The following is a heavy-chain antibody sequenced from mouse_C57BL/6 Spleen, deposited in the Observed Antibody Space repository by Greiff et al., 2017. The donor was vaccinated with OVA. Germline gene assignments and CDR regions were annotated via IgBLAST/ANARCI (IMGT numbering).Heavy chain of an antibody. CDR3: ARISYGSSYDWYFDV. CDR2: ITPSSGYT. J-gene: IGHJ1*03. Sequence: QVPLQQSGAELARPGASVKLSCKASGYTFTSYTMHWVNQRPGQGLEWIGYITPSSGYTKYNQKFKDKATLTADKSSSTAYMQMSSLTSEDSAVYYGARISYGSSYDWYFDVWGTGTTVTVSS. CDR1: GYTFTSYT. V-gene: IGHV1-4*01. D-gene: IGHD1-1*01.